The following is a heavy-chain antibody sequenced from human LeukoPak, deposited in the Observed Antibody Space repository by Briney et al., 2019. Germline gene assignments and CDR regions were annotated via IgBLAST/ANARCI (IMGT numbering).Heavy chain of an antibody. Sequence: SETLSLTCTVSGGSISSYYWSWIRQPAGKGLEWIGRIYTSGSTNYNPSLKSRVTMSVDTSKNQFSLKLSSVTAADTAVYYCARLGSSGYFDWFDPWGQGTLVTVSS. CDR1: GGSISSYY. CDR2: IYTSGST. D-gene: IGHD3-22*01. V-gene: IGHV4-4*07. CDR3: ARLGSSGYFDWFDP. J-gene: IGHJ5*02.